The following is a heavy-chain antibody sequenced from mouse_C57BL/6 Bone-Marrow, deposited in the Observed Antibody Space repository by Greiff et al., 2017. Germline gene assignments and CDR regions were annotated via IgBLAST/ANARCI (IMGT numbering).Heavy chain of an antibody. Sequence: QVQLQQPGAELVKPGASVKLSCKASGYTFTSYWMHWVKQRPGQGLEWIGKIHPNSGSTNYNEKFKSKATLTVDKSSSTAYMQLSSLTSEDSAVYYCARTTYYGNFEGYFDVWGTGTTVTVSS. CDR1: GYTFTSYW. V-gene: IGHV1-64*01. CDR3: ARTTYYGNFEGYFDV. CDR2: IHPNSGST. D-gene: IGHD2-1*01. J-gene: IGHJ1*03.